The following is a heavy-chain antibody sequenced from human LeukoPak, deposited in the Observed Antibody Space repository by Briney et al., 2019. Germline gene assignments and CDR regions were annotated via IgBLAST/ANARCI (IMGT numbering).Heavy chain of an antibody. CDR1: GYTFTDYY. J-gene: IGHJ4*02. CDR3: ARANFLYCSSSTCLFDY. D-gene: IGHD2-2*01. Sequence: ASVKVSCKASGYTFTDYYMQWVRQAPGQGFDWMGWINPNDGDTNYAQKFQGRVTMTRDMSISTAHMEVSRLRSDDTAVYYCARANFLYCSSSTCLFDYWGQGTLVSVSS. CDR2: INPNDGDT. V-gene: IGHV1-2*02.